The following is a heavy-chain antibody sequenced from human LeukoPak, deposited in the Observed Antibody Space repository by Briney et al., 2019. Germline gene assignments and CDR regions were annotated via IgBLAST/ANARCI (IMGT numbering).Heavy chain of an antibody. D-gene: IGHD1-7*01. CDR2: IYYSGST. J-gene: IGHJ4*02. V-gene: IGHV4-59*01. CDR1: GGSISSYY. CDR3: ARFNWNLYYFDY. Sequence: SETLSLTCTVSGGSISSYYWSWIRQPPGKGLEWIGYIYYSGSTNYNPSLKSRVTISVDTSKNQFSLKLSSVTAADTAVYYCARFNWNLYYFDYWGQGTLVTASS.